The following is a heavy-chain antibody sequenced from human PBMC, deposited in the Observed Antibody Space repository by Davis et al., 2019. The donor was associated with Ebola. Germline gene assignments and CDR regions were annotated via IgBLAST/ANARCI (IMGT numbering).Heavy chain of an antibody. V-gene: IGHV1-2*02. J-gene: IGHJ4*02. CDR3: ARGSGDFDY. CDR2: INPNSGGT. CDR1: GYTFTGYY. Sequence: ASVKVSCKASGYTFTGYYMHWVRQAPGQGLEWMGWINPNSGGTNYAQKFQGRVTITRDTSASTAYMELSSLRSEDTAVYYCARGSGDFDYWGQGTLVTVSS.